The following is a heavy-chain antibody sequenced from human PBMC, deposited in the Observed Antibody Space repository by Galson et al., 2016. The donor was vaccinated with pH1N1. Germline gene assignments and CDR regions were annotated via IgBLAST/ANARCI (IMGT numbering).Heavy chain of an antibody. CDR3: ARGGGSHVSPCDY. Sequence: WVRQAPGKGLEWVAKIKQDGSEKQYVDSVKGRFTISRDNAKNSLYLQMNTLRSDDTAVYYCARGGGSHVSPCDYWGQGTLVTVSS. J-gene: IGHJ4*02. CDR2: IKQDGSEK. V-gene: IGHV3-7*05.